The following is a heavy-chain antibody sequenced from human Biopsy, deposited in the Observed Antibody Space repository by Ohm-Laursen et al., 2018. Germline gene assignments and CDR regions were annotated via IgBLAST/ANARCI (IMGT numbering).Heavy chain of an antibody. CDR3: ARDYGLELGGLEAFDI. D-gene: IGHD1-7*01. J-gene: IGHJ3*02. V-gene: IGHV4-4*07. CDR2: VYTSGST. Sequence: GTLSLTCPVSGGPLKNYYWSWIRQPAGKGLEWIGRVYTSGSTSYSPSLESRVTMSVVTSKNQFSLKVTSMTAADTALYYCARDYGLELGGLEAFDIWGQGTMVTVSS. CDR1: GGPLKNYY.